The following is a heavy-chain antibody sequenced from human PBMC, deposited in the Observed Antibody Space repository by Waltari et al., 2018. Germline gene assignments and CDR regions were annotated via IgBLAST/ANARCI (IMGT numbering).Heavy chain of an antibody. V-gene: IGHV3-21*01. J-gene: IGHJ4*02. D-gene: IGHD1-26*01. Sequence: EVQLVESGGGLVKPGGSLRLSCAASGFTFSSYSMNWVRQAPGEGLEWVSSISSSSRYIYYADSVKGRFTSYRDNAKNALYLQRNRLRAEDTAVYYCARAGIVGAIVDYWGQGTLVTVSS. CDR2: ISSSSRYI. CDR1: GFTFSSYS. CDR3: ARAGIVGAIVDY.